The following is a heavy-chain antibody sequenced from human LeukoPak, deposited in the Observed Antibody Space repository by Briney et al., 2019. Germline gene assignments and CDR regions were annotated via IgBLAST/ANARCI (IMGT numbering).Heavy chain of an antibody. CDR3: ARHRGYCSATNCHFDI. CDR2: INHSGST. V-gene: IGHV4-34*01. D-gene: IGHD2-2*01. CDR1: GGSFSGYY. J-gene: IGHJ3*02. Sequence: SETLSLTCAVYGGSFSGYYWSWIRQPPGKGLEWIGEINHSGSTNYNPSLKSRVTISVDTSKNQFSLKLSSVTAADTAVYYCARHRGYCSATNCHFDIWGQGTMVTVSS.